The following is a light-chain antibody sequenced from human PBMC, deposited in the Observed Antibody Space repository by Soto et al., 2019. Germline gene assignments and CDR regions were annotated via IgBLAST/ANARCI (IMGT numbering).Light chain of an antibody. Sequence: QSALTQPASVSGSPGQSITISCTGTTSDVAGYNYVSWYQHHPGKAPKLMIYGVSNRPSGVSNRFSGSTSGNTASLTISGLQSEDEAEYYCNSYTSSSTVVFGTGTKLTVL. J-gene: IGLJ1*01. CDR1: TSDVAGYNY. CDR2: GVS. V-gene: IGLV2-14*01. CDR3: NSYTSSSTVV.